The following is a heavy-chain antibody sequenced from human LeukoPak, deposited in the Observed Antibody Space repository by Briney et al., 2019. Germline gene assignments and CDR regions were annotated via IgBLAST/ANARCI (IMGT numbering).Heavy chain of an antibody. J-gene: IGHJ6*04. CDR1: GFTFSSYG. CDR2: IWYDGSNK. D-gene: IGHD6-13*01. CDR3: ARGPYSSSSWYYYGMDV. Sequence: QPGRSLRLSCAASGFTFSSYGMHWVRQAPGKGLEWVAVIWYDGSNKYYADSVKGRFTISTDNSKNTLYLQMNSLRAEDTAVYYCARGPYSSSSWYYYGMDVWGKGTTVTVSS. V-gene: IGHV3-33*01.